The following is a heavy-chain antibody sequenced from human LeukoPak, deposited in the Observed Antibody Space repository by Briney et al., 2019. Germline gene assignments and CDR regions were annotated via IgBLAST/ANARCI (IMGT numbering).Heavy chain of an antibody. CDR2: ISSSSSYI. D-gene: IGHD3-3*01. CDR3: ASKDDFWSGYNY. V-gene: IGHV3-21*01. Sequence: GGSLRLSCAASGFTFSSYSMNWVRQAPGKGLEWVSSISSSSSYIYYADSVKGRFTISRDNAKNSLYLQMNSLRAEDTAVYYCASKDDFWSGYNYWGQGALVTVSS. J-gene: IGHJ4*02. CDR1: GFTFSSYS.